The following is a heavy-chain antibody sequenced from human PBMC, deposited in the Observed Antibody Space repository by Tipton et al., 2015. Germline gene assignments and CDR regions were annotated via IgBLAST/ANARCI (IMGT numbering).Heavy chain of an antibody. D-gene: IGHD1-26*01. Sequence: QLVQSGPEVKKPGASVKVSCKASGYTFTSYDINWVRQATGQGLEWMGWMNPNSGNTGYAQKFQGRVTITADKSTSTAYMELSSLRSEDTAVYYCARECIGCLAWNHDYNGMDVWGQGTTVTVSS. CDR3: ARECIGCLAWNHDYNGMDV. J-gene: IGHJ6*02. CDR2: MNPNSGNT. CDR1: GYTFTSYD. V-gene: IGHV1-8*01.